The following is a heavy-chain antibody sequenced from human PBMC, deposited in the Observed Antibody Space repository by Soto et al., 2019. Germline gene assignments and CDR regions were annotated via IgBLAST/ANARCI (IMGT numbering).Heavy chain of an antibody. CDR2: IDPSDSYT. D-gene: IGHD3-22*01. V-gene: IGHV5-10-1*01. CDR3: ARTLYYDSRGGAFDI. Sequence: GESLKISCNGSGYSCTIDCISLVRQMPGKGLEWMGRIDPSDSYTNYSPSFQGHVTISADKSISTAYLQWSSLKASDTAMYYCARTLYYDSRGGAFDIWGQGTMVTVSS. J-gene: IGHJ3*02. CDR1: GYSCTIDC.